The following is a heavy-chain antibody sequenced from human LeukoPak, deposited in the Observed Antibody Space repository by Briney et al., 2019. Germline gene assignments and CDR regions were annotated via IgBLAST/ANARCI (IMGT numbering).Heavy chain of an antibody. CDR1: GGTFSSYA. CDR2: IIPIFGTA. V-gene: IGHV1-69*05. Sequence: GASVKVSCKASGGTFSSYAISWVRQAPGQGLEWMGGIIPIFGTANYAQKLQGRVTMTTDTSTSTAYMELRSLRSDDTAVYYCARYLTYYDFWSGYQTYFDYWGQGTLVTASS. CDR3: ARYLTYYDFWSGYQTYFDY. J-gene: IGHJ4*02. D-gene: IGHD3-3*01.